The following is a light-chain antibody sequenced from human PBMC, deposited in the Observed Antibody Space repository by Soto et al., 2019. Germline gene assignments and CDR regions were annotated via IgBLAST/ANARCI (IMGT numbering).Light chain of an antibody. CDR2: GAS. Sequence: EIVLTQSPGTLSLSPGERATLSYRASQTVSSSLAWYQQKPGQAPRLLIYGASSRATDIPDRFSGSGSGTDFTLTISRLEPEDFAVYYCQQYGSSYTFGQGTKLEIK. J-gene: IGKJ2*01. CDR3: QQYGSSYT. V-gene: IGKV3-20*01. CDR1: QTVSSS.